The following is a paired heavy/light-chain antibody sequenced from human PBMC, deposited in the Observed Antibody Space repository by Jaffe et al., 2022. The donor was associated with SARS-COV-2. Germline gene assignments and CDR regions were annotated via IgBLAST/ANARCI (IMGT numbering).Light chain of an antibody. Sequence: QAVVTQEPSLTVSPGGTVTLTCGSSTGAVTSGHYPYWFQQKPGQAPRTLIYDTSNKHSWTPARFSGSLLGGKAALTLSGAQPEDEAEYYCLLSYSGAKWVFGGGTKLTVL. CDR3: LLSYSGAKWV. CDR1: TGAVTSGHY. V-gene: IGLV7-46*01. J-gene: IGLJ3*02. CDR2: DTS.
Heavy chain of an antibody. Sequence: QVQLQESGPGLVRPSQTLSLTCTVSGGSISSSSYYWSWIRQPAGKGLEWIGRIYISGSTNYNPSLRSRVTISVDTSKNQFSLKLSSVTAADTAVYYCAAFYYDNSGYFRTDYWGQGTLVTVSS. J-gene: IGHJ4*02. CDR2: IYISGST. D-gene: IGHD3-22*01. V-gene: IGHV4-61*02. CDR1: GGSISSSSYY. CDR3: AAFYYDNSGYFRTDY.